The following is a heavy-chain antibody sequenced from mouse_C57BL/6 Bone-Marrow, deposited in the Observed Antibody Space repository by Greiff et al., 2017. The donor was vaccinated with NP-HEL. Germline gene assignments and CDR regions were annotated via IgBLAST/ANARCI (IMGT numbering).Heavy chain of an antibody. D-gene: IGHD1-1*01. Sequence: QVQLQQPGAELVKPGASVKLSCKASGYTFTSYWMHWVKQRPGQGLEWIGMIHPNSGSTNYNEKLKSKATLTVDKTSSTAYMQLSSLTSEDSAVYYCARWSTTVVAPYYYAMDYWGQGTSVTVSS. CDR2: IHPNSGST. V-gene: IGHV1-64*01. CDR3: ARWSTTVVAPYYYAMDY. J-gene: IGHJ4*01. CDR1: GYTFTSYW.